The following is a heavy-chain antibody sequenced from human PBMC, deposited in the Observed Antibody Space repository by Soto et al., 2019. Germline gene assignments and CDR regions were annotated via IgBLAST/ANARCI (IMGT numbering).Heavy chain of an antibody. V-gene: IGHV3-53*01. J-gene: IGHJ4*02. CDR2: IYAGGNT. D-gene: IGHD3-9*01. CDR1: GFSVTSNY. CDR3: ARVTTFYDILTSSYALNYFDY. Sequence: GSLRLSCAASGFSVTSNYMTWVRQAPGKGLECVSVIYAGGNTYYPDSVKGRLTISSDNSKNTLFLQMNNLRAEDTAVYYCARVTTFYDILTSSYALNYFDYWGQGTRVTVSS.